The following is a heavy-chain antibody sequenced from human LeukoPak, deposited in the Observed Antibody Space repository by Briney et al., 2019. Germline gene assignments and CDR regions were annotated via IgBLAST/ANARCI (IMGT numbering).Heavy chain of an antibody. Sequence: PSETLSLTCTVSGGSISSSSYYWGWIRQPPGKGLEWIGSIYYSGSTYYNPSLKSRVTISVDTSKNQFSLKLSSVTAADTAVYYCARHGLDSGSYYPWNNWFDPWGQGTLVTVSS. CDR2: IYYSGST. D-gene: IGHD1-26*01. CDR1: GGSISSSSYY. CDR3: ARHGLDSGSYYPWNNWFDP. V-gene: IGHV4-39*01. J-gene: IGHJ5*02.